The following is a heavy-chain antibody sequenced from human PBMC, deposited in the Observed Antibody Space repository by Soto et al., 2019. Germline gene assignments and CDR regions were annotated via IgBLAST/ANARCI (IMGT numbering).Heavy chain of an antibody. CDR1: DGSISTCDW. D-gene: IGHD3-3*01. CDR2: MFHSGGA. V-gene: IGHV4-4*02. Sequence: SETLSLTCVVSDGSISTCDWWTWVRQPPGKGLEWIGKMFHSGGADYSPSLKSRVTISADSSKNHFSLRLTAVTAADTAVYYCAAGNVDSMLEYWGQGTQVPVSS. CDR3: AAGNVDSMLEY. J-gene: IGHJ4*02.